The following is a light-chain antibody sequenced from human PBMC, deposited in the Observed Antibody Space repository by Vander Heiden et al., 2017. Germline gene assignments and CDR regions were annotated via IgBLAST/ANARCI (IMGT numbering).Light chain of an antibody. J-gene: IGLJ2*01. CDR3: QAWDSSTGNVV. V-gene: IGLV3-1*01. Sequence: SYELTQPSSTSVSPGQTASITCSGDKLGDKYACWYQQKPGQSPVLVIYQDSKRPSGIPERFSGSNSGNTATLTISGTQAMDEADYYCQAWDSSTGNVVFGGGTKLTVL. CDR2: QDS. CDR1: KLGDKY.